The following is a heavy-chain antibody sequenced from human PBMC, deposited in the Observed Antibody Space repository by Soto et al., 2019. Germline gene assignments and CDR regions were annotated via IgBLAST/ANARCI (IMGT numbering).Heavy chain of an antibody. J-gene: IGHJ4*02. Sequence: PSETLSLTCTVSGGSVSSGSYYWSWIRQPPGKGLEWIGYIYYSGSTNYNPSLKSRVTISVDTSKNQFSLKLSSVTAADTAVYYCARVLSKHSGTSHPPDYWGQGNLVTVSS. CDR2: IYYSGST. V-gene: IGHV4-61*01. D-gene: IGHD1-26*01. CDR3: ARVLSKHSGTSHPPDY. CDR1: GGSVSSGSYY.